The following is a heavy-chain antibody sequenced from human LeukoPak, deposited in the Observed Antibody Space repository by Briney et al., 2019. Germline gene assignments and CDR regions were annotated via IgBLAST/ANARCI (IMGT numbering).Heavy chain of an antibody. CDR2: IYHSGST. J-gene: IGHJ4*02. Sequence: SGTLSLTCAGSGGSISSSNWWSWVRQPPGKGLERIGEIYHSGSTNYNPSLKSRVTISVDRSKNQFSLKLSSVTAADTAVYYCARGPGGGGYYFDYWGQGTLVTVSS. CDR3: ARGPGGGGYYFDY. CDR1: GGSISSSNW. V-gene: IGHV4-4*02. D-gene: IGHD3-10*01.